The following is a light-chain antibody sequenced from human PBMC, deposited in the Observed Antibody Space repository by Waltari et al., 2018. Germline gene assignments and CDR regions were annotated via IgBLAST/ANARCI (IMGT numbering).Light chain of an antibody. Sequence: QSALTQPASVSGSPGQSITISCTGTSSDVGSYNLVSWYQQHPGKAPKLIIYEVSQRPSGVSNRFSGSESGTTACLTVSVLRAEYEADFYCCSCAGRVSSVVFGGGTKLSGL. CDR2: EVS. CDR3: CSCAGRVSSVV. V-gene: IGLV2-23*02. CDR1: SSDVGSYNL. J-gene: IGLJ2*01.